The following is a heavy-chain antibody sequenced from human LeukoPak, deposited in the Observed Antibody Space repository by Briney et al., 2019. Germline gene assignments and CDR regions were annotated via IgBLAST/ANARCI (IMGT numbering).Heavy chain of an antibody. CDR3: ARELLVKDFDY. J-gene: IGHJ4*02. CDR1: GGTFSSYA. D-gene: IGHD1-26*01. V-gene: IGHV1-69*04. CDR2: IIPILGIA. Sequence: ASVKVSCKASGGTFSSYAISWVRQAPGQGLEWMGRIIPILGIANYAQKFQGRVTITADKSTSTAYMELSSLRSDDTAVYYCARELLVKDFDYWGQGTLVTVSS.